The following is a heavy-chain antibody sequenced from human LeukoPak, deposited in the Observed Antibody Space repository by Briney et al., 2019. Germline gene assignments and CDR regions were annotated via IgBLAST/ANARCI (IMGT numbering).Heavy chain of an antibody. CDR2: TSYNGNT. V-gene: IGHV1-18*04. Sequence: ASVKVSCKASGYTFSNYGISWVRQAPGLGLEWMGWTSYNGNTNYPQKFQDRVTMTTDTSTTTAYMELRSLESDDTAMYYCARHSGSGWQALGYWGQGTLVTVSS. J-gene: IGHJ4*02. D-gene: IGHD6-19*01. CDR1: GYTFSNYG. CDR3: ARHSGSGWQALGY.